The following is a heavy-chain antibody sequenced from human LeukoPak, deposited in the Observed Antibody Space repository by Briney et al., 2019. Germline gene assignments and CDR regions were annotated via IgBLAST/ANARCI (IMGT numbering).Heavy chain of an antibody. CDR1: GGSISSGSYY. Sequence: SETLSLTCTVSGGSISSGSYYWGWIRQPPGKGLEWIGSIYYSGSTYYNPSLKSRVTISVDTSKNQFSLKLSSVTAADTAVYYCARDRRYYFDPWGQGTLVTVSS. CDR3: ARDRRYYFDP. V-gene: IGHV4-39*07. CDR2: IYYSGST. D-gene: IGHD3-16*01. J-gene: IGHJ5*02.